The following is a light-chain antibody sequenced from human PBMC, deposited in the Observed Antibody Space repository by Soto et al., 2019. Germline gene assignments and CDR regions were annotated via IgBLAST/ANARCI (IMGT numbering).Light chain of an antibody. CDR1: QSVSTS. CDR2: GAS. CDR3: QQYNNWWT. J-gene: IGKJ1*01. V-gene: IGKV3-15*01. Sequence: EIVMTQSPATLSVSPGERATLSCRASQSVSTSLAWYQQKPGQAPRLLISGASTRATGVPARFSGSGSETDFTLTISSLQSEDFAVYYCQQYNNWWTFGQGTKVEI.